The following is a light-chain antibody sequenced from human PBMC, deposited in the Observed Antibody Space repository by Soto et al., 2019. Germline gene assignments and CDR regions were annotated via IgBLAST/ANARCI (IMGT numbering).Light chain of an antibody. CDR2: DAS. Sequence: ISMPQSPSSLAGYVGDRVTITCQASQNINNYLNWYQQKPGRAPKLLIYDASNLEAGVPSRFRGSGSGTDFTFTISRLQPEDIATYYCQQYENLPTFGQGTRLEIK. CDR1: QNINNY. J-gene: IGKJ5*01. CDR3: QQYENLPT. V-gene: IGKV1-33*01.